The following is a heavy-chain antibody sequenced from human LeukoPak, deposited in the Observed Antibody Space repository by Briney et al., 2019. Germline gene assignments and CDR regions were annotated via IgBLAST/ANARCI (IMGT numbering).Heavy chain of an antibody. CDR1: GFTFSNAW. CDR3: TTDSGGDSWYFDY. CDR2: IKSKTDGGTT. Sequence: GGSLRLSCAASGFTFSNAWMSWVRQGPGKGLEWVGRIKSKTDGGTTDYAARVKGRFTISRDDSKNTLYLQMNSLKAVYTAVYYCTTDSGGDSWYFDYWGQGTLVTVSS. V-gene: IGHV3-15*01. J-gene: IGHJ4*02. D-gene: IGHD2-21*02.